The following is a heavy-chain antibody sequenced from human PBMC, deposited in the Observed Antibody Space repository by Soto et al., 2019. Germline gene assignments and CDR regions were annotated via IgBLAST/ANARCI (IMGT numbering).Heavy chain of an antibody. V-gene: IGHV4-39*02. J-gene: IGHJ4*02. CDR1: GVFISSSSYY. D-gene: IGHD3-3*01. Sequence: QLQLQESGPGLVKPSETLSLTCTVSGVFISSSSYYWGWIRQSPGKGLEWIGSMDYSGSSYYNPSLKSRVTISVDTSKNHFSLKLSSVSAADTAVYYCARGHGGITVFGAPGHFDCWGQGTLVTVSS. CDR2: MDYSGSS. CDR3: ARGHGGITVFGAPGHFDC.